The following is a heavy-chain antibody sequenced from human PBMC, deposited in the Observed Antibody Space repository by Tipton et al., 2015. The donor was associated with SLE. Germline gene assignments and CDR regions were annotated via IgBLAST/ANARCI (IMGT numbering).Heavy chain of an antibody. J-gene: IGHJ3*02. D-gene: IGHD7-27*01. CDR3: ARDVPSLLTGDRWDAFDI. Sequence: LRLSCAVYGGSFSGYYWSWIRQPPGKGLEWIWEINHSGSTNYNPSLKSRVTISVDTSKNQFSLKLSSVTAADTAVYYCARDVPSLLTGDRWDAFDIWGQGTMVTVSS. V-gene: IGHV4-34*01. CDR2: INHSGST. CDR1: GGSFSGYY.